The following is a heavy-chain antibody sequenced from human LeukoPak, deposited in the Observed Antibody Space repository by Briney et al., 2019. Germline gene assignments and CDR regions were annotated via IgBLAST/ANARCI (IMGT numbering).Heavy chain of an antibody. D-gene: IGHD5/OR15-5a*01. CDR1: PGSMDSGLYY. Sequence: SQTLSLTCAVSPGSMDSGLYYWTWIRQPAGKGLEWIGRISNNGGTAYNPSLRSRVTITLDTSNNHLSLKVTSVTAADTAVYYCARETKDIYSPSWGLYDTYYYIDAWGKGTTVTVSS. CDR2: ISNNGGT. CDR3: ARETKDIYSPSWGLYDTYYYIDA. V-gene: IGHV4-61*02. J-gene: IGHJ6*03.